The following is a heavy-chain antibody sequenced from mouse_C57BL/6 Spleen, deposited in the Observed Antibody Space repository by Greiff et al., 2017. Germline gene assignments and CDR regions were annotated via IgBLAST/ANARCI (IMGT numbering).Heavy chain of an antibody. Sequence: VHVKQSGAELVRPGASVKLSCTASGFNIKDYYMHWVKQRPEQGLEWIGRIDPEDGDTEYDPKFQGKATLTADTSSNTAYLQLSSLTSEDAAVYYCATGGYGSSSFAYWGQGTLVTVSA. J-gene: IGHJ3*01. CDR1: GFNIKDYY. D-gene: IGHD1-1*01. CDR3: ATGGYGSSSFAY. V-gene: IGHV14-1*01. CDR2: IDPEDGDT.